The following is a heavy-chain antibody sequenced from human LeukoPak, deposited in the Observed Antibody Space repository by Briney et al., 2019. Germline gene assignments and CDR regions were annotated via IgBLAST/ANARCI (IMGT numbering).Heavy chain of an antibody. CDR3: ARTEESGYSYRYFGYYYYMDV. CDR1: GGSISSGGYS. Sequence: SETLSLTCAVSGGSISSGGYSWSWIRQPPGKGLEWIGYIYYSGSTHYNPSLKSRVTISVDTSKDQFSLKLSSVTAADTAVYYCARTEESGYSYRYFGYYYYMDVWGKGTTVTVSS. J-gene: IGHJ6*03. CDR2: IYYSGST. V-gene: IGHV4-61*08. D-gene: IGHD5-18*01.